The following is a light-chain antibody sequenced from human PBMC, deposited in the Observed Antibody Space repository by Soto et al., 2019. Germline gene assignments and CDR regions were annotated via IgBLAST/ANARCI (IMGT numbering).Light chain of an antibody. J-gene: IGKJ2*01. CDR3: QQSYSAPYT. CDR1: QSIVSY. CDR2: SSS. V-gene: IGKV1-39*01. Sequence: DIQMTQSPSSLYASVGDRVSITCRASQSIVSYLNWYQQIPGKAPKLLIYSSSTLQSGVPSRFSGSGSGTDFTLTISSLQPADFATYYCQQSYSAPYTFGQVTNLEIK.